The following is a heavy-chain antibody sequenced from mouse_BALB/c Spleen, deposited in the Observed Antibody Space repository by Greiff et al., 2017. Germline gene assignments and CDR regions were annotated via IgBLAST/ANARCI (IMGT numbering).Heavy chain of an antibody. V-gene: IGHV5-6*01. CDR1: GFTFSSYG. J-gene: IGHJ2*01. Sequence: EVNVVESGGDLVKPGGSLKLSCAASGFTFSSYGMSWVRQTPDKRLEWVATISSGGSYTYYPDSVKGRFTISRDNAKNTLYLQMSSLKSEDTAMYNCARKYGNYLYYFDDWGQGTTRTVSS. CDR3: ARKYGNYLYYFDD. D-gene: IGHD2-10*02. CDR2: ISSGGSYT.